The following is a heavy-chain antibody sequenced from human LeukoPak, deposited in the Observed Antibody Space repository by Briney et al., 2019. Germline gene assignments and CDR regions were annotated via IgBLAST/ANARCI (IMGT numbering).Heavy chain of an antibody. CDR2: IYYSGST. Sequence: SETLSLTCTVSGGSISSSRYYWGWIRQPPGKGLEWIGSIYYSGSTYYNPSLKSRVTISVDTSKNQFSLKLSSVTAADTAVYYCARDVRSGPFDYWGQGTLVTVSS. CDR1: GGSISSSRYY. CDR3: ARDVRSGPFDY. J-gene: IGHJ4*02. V-gene: IGHV4-39*07.